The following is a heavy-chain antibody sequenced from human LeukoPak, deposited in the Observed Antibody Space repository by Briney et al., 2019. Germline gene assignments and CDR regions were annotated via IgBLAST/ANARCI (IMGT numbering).Heavy chain of an antibody. D-gene: IGHD4-11*01. Sequence: SETLSLTCAVSGYSISSGYYWGWIRQPPGKGLEWIGSIYHSGSTYYNPSLKSRVTISVDTSKNQFSLKLSSVTAADTAVYYCAGTTNHYYYYYMDVWGKGTTATVPS. CDR3: AGTTNHYYYYYMDV. J-gene: IGHJ6*03. CDR1: GYSISSGYY. CDR2: IYHSGST. V-gene: IGHV4-38-2*01.